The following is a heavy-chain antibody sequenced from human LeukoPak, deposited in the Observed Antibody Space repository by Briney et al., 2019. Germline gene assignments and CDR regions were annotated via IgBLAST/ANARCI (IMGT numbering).Heavy chain of an antibody. J-gene: IGHJ4*02. CDR2: ISSNGVST. Sequence: GGSLRLSCAASGFTFSSYAMHWVRQAPGKGLEYVSAISSNGVSTYYANSVKGRFTISRDNSKNTLYLQMGSLRAEDMAVYYCARDGLDCSSTSCYGDYWGQGTLVTVSS. CDR1: GFTFSSYA. D-gene: IGHD2-2*01. V-gene: IGHV3-64*01. CDR3: ARDGLDCSSTSCYGDY.